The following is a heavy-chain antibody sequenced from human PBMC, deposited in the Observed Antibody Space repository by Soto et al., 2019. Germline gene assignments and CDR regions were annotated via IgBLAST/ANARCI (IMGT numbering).Heavy chain of an antibody. CDR1: GGSISSGDYY. V-gene: IGHV4-30-4*01. D-gene: IGHD3-10*01. CDR3: ASMVRGAIGSYFDY. CDR2: IYYSGST. Sequence: SETLSLTCTVSGGSISSGDYYWSWIRQPPGKGLEWIGYIYYSGSTYYNPSLKSRVTISVDTSKNQFSLKLSSVTAADTAVYYCASMVRGAIGSYFDYWGQGTLVTVSS. J-gene: IGHJ4*02.